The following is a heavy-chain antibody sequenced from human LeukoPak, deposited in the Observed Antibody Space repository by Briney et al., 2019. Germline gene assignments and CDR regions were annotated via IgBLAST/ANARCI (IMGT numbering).Heavy chain of an antibody. Sequence: SETLSLTCAVYGGFFSGYYWSWIRQPPGKGLECIGEINHSGSTNYNPSLKSRVTISVDTSKNQFSLKLSSVTAADTAVYYCARLPMVRYCSGGSCSIPFDYWGQGTLVTVSS. CDR3: ARLPMVRYCSGGSCSIPFDY. J-gene: IGHJ4*02. CDR1: GGFFSGYY. CDR2: INHSGST. D-gene: IGHD2-15*01. V-gene: IGHV4-34*01.